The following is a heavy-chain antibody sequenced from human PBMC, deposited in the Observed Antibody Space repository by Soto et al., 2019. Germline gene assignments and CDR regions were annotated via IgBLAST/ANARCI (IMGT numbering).Heavy chain of an antibody. CDR3: ARDVI. V-gene: IGHV3-33*01. J-gene: IGHJ4*02. Sequence: QVQLVESGGGVVQPGRSLRLSCAASGFTFSSYGTHWVRQAPGKGLEWVAVIWYDGSNKYYADSVKGRFTISRDNSKNKLYLKMNSLRAEDTAVYYCARDVIWGQGTLVPVSS. CDR1: GFTFSSYG. D-gene: IGHD2-21*01. CDR2: IWYDGSNK.